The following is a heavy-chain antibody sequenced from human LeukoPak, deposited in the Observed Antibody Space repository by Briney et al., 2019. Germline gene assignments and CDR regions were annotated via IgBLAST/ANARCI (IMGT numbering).Heavy chain of an antibody. CDR3: ASLNYDFWRYYYMDV. V-gene: IGHV4-61*02. D-gene: IGHD3-3*01. CDR2: IYTSGST. Sequence: PSETLSLTCTVSGGSISSGSYYWSWIRQPAGKGLEWIGRIYTSGSTNYNPSLKSRVTISVDTSKNQFSLKLSSVTAADTAVYYCASLNYDFWRYYYMDVWGKGTTVTVSS. CDR1: GGSISSGSYY. J-gene: IGHJ6*03.